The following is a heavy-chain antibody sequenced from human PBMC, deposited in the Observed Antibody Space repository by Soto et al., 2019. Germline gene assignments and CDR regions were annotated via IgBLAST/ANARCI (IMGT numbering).Heavy chain of an antibody. V-gene: IGHV1-3*05. D-gene: IGHD2-15*01. CDR1: GYTFTSYA. CDR3: ARGTVVIHFDN. CDR2: INAGNGNT. Sequence: QVQLVQSGAEEKKPGASVKVSCKASGYTFTSYAMHWVRQAPGQRLEWMGWINAGNGNTKYSQKFQGRVTITRDTSASTAYMELSSLRPEDTAVYYCARGTVVIHFDNWGQATLITVSS. J-gene: IGHJ4*02.